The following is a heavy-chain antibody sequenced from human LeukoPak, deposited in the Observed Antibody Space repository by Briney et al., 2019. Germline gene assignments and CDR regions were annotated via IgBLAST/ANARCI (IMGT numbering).Heavy chain of an antibody. Sequence: YPSETLTLTCTVSGGSISSYYWSWIRQPPGKGLQWIGYVYYSGSTNYNPSLKSRVTISVDTSENQFSLRLSSVTAADTAVYYCARSELLWFGGVNTGFDFWGQGMLVTVSS. V-gene: IGHV4-59*13. CDR2: VYYSGST. J-gene: IGHJ4*02. D-gene: IGHD3-10*01. CDR3: ARSELLWFGGVNTGFDF. CDR1: GGSISSYY.